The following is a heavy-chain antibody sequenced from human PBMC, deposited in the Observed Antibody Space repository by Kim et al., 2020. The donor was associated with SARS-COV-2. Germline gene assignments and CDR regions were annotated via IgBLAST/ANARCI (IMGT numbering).Heavy chain of an antibody. Sequence: ASVKVSCKAFGYTYTSYGITWVRQAPGHGLEWMGWITNDNDNADYAQKFQGRVTLTMDTSTSTAYMDLRSLKSDDTAIYYCASRGDSSGWSAFDYWGQGTLVTLPS. CDR1: GYTYTSYG. D-gene: IGHD6-19*01. J-gene: IGHJ4*02. CDR3: ASRGDSSGWSAFDY. CDR2: ITNDNDNA. V-gene: IGHV1-18*01.